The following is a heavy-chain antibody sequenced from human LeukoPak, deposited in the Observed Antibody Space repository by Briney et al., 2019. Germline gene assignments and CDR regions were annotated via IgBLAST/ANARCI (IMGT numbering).Heavy chain of an antibody. CDR1: GFSFTSYW. CDR3: ARGGSGWYFDY. J-gene: IGHJ4*02. V-gene: IGHV5-51*01. Sequence: GESLKISCKGSGFSFTSYWIGWFRQMLEKGLECMGFIYTVDSDTKYNPAFQRQITISVDKSINTAYLQWSSLKASDAAIYYCARGGSGWYFDYWGQGSLVTVSS. CDR2: IYTVDSDT. D-gene: IGHD6-19*01.